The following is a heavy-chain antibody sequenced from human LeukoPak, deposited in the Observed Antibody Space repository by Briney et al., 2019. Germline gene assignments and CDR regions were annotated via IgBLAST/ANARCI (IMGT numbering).Heavy chain of an antibody. CDR3: ARGIVLVGAADY. D-gene: IGHD1-26*01. CDR1: GFTFSSYG. Sequence: GGSLRLSCAASGFTFSSYGMHWVRQAPGKGLEWVAFIRYDGSNKYYADSVKGRFTISRDNSKNTLYLQMNSLRAEDTAVYYCARGIVLVGAADYWGQGTLVTVSS. V-gene: IGHV3-30*02. CDR2: IRYDGSNK. J-gene: IGHJ4*02.